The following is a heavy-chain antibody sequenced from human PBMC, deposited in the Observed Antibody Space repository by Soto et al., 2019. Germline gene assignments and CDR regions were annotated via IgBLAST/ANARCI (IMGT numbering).Heavy chain of an antibody. Sequence: EVQLVESGGGSVEPGGSLRLSCVASGISFSKAWMSWVRLPPGKGLEWIGLIKANNDGGTTNYAAPVKGRFNISRDDSKNTLYLQMNSLKTEDTAVYYCSTGSYDVLTGRDYWGQGTLVTVSS. CDR1: GISFSKAW. CDR2: IKANNDGGTT. V-gene: IGHV3-15*01. D-gene: IGHD3-9*01. J-gene: IGHJ4*02. CDR3: STGSYDVLTGRDY.